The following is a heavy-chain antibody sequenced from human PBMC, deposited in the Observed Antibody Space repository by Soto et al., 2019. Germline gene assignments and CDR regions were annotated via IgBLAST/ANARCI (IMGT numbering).Heavy chain of an antibody. CDR3: ASESMGRSSFSREYFDF. CDR1: GYFFTSYY. D-gene: IGHD6-6*01. CDR2: INPNGGNT. V-gene: IGHV1-2*02. Sequence: QAQLVQSGAEVKKPGASVKVSCKASGYFFTSYYIHWVRQAPGQSLQWMGWINPNGGNTHYVQKFQGRLTLTRDTSVSTVYMDLNSLTSDDTAIYYCASESMGRSSFSREYFDFWGQGTLVAV. J-gene: IGHJ4*02.